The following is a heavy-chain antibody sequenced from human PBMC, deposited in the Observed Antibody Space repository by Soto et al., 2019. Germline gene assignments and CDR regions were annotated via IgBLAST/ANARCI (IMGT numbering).Heavy chain of an antibody. J-gene: IGHJ4*02. D-gene: IGHD3-22*01. Sequence: ETLSLTCTVSGCSISSYYWSWIRQPAGKGLEWIGRIYTSGSTNYNPSLKSRVTISVDTSKNQFSLKLSSVTAADTAVYYCARDYYDSSGYYGFDYWGQGTLVTVSS. V-gene: IGHV4-4*07. CDR3: ARDYYDSSGYYGFDY. CDR2: IYTSGST. CDR1: GCSISSYY.